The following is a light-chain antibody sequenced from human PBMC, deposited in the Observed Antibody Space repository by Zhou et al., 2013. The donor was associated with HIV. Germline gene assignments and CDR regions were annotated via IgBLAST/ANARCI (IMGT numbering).Light chain of an antibody. CDR3: QEANSFPIT. V-gene: IGKV1-27*01. Sequence: DIQMTQSPSSLAASIGDTVSITCRASQDIGNNLGWYQQKSRKTPKLLIYKTSTLQSGVASRFSGSGSGTDFTLTITSLQPEDFATYYCQEANSFPITFGQGTRLEMK. J-gene: IGKJ5*01. CDR1: QDIGNN. CDR2: KTS.